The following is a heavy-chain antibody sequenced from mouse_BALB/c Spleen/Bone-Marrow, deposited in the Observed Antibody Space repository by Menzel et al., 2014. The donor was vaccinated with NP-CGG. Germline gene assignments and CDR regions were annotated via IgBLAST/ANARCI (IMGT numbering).Heavy chain of an antibody. D-gene: IGHD4-1*01. V-gene: IGHV14-3*02. CDR3: ARWEYYAMDY. CDR2: IDPANGNT. CDR1: GFNIKDTY. Sequence: EVKLQESGAELVKPGASVKLSCTASGFNIKDTYMHWVKQRPEQGLEWIGRIDPANGNTKYDPKFQGKATITADTSSNTAYLQLSSLTSEDTAFYYCARWEYYAMDYWGQGTSVTVSS. J-gene: IGHJ4*01.